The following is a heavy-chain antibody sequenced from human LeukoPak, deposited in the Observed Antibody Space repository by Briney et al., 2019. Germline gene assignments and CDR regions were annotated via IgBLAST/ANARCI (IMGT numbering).Heavy chain of an antibody. Sequence: GGSLRLSCAASGFTFSSYAMSWVRQAPGKGLEWVSGISGSGDNTYYADSVKGRFTISKDNSQNTLYLQMNSLRAEDTAVYYCASHRGDYATGYFDYWGQGTLVTVSS. CDR1: GFTFSSYA. V-gene: IGHV3-23*01. CDR3: ASHRGDYATGYFDY. J-gene: IGHJ4*02. CDR2: ISGSGDNT. D-gene: IGHD1-1*01.